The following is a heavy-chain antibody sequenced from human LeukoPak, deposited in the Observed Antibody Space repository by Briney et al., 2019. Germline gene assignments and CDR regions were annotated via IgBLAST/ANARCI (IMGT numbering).Heavy chain of an antibody. V-gene: IGHV3-23*01. D-gene: IGHD6-19*01. CDR1: DFTFSTYA. CDR2: ISTSGGST. J-gene: IGHJ4*02. CDR3: ATVARRQARIAVAGYFDY. Sequence: GGSLRLSWAASDFTFSTYAMTWGRQAPGKGLEWGSTISTSGGSTYSAASVKGRFTISRDNSENTLYLQMNSLRAEDTAMYYCATVARRQARIAVAGYFDYWGQGTLVTVSS.